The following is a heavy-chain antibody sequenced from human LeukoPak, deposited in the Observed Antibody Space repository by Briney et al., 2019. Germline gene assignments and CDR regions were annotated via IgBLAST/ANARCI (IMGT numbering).Heavy chain of an antibody. J-gene: IGHJ4*02. Sequence: AGGSLRLSCAASGFTFSFYSMHWVRQAPGKGLEWVALISYDGSNKYYADSVKGRFSISRDNSKSTLYLQMNSLRTEDTAVYYCAKEWSTFVDYWGQGTLVTVSS. CDR3: AKEWSTFVDY. CDR2: ISYDGSNK. V-gene: IGHV3-30-3*01. CDR1: GFTFSFYS. D-gene: IGHD2-15*01.